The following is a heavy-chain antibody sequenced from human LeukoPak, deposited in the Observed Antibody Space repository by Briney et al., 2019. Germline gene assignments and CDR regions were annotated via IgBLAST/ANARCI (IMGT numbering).Heavy chain of an antibody. CDR1: GFTFNYHE. J-gene: IGHJ2*01. CDR2: ISTGVTTI. D-gene: IGHD2-15*01. V-gene: IGHV3-48*03. Sequence: GGSLRLSCAASGFTFNYHEMNWVRQAPGKGLEWISYISTGVTTIYYADSVKGRFTISRDNAKYSLYLQMNSLRAEDTAVYYCARDAGPNCSGGSCYRSIYWYFDLWGRGTLVTVSS. CDR3: ARDAGPNCSGGSCYRSIYWYFDL.